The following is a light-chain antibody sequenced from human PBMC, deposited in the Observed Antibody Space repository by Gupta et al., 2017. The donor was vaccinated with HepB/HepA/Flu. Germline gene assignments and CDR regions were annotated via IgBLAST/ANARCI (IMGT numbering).Light chain of an antibody. CDR1: SSNIGAGYD. J-gene: IGLJ2*01. Sequence: QSVLTQPPPVSGAPGQSVTLSCTWSSSNIGAGYDVHWYQQLPGTAPKLLIYGNSNRPSGVPDRFSGSKSGTSASLAITGLQAEDEADYYCQSYDSSLSGSVFGGGTKLTVL. CDR2: GNS. V-gene: IGLV1-40*01. CDR3: QSYDSSLSGSV.